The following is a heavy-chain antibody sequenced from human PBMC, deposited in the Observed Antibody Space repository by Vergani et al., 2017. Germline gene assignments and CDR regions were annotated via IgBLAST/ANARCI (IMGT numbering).Heavy chain of an antibody. CDR2: ISWNSGAV. CDR3: TKGSVDYDDSAGHGYDPYTGFDL. V-gene: IGHV3-9*01. D-gene: IGHD5-12*01. J-gene: IGHJ3*01. CDR1: GITFWKFG. Sequence: EVDLVESGGGLAQPGGSLRLSCEASGITFWKFGMHWVRQGPGKGLEWVSGISWNSGAVDYADSVRGRFTISRDNANNSLFLEMNSLRFEDTAVYFCTKGSVDYDDSAGHGYDPYTGFDLWGQGTLVTVSS.